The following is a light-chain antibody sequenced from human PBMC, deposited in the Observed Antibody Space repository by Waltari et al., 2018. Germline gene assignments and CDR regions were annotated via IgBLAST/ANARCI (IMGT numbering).Light chain of an antibody. V-gene: IGKV3-20*01. J-gene: IGKJ5*01. CDR2: DAS. Sequence: EIVLTQSPDTLSLSPGERATLSCRASQSVRSYLAWYQQKPGQAPRLLIYDASNRATGIPDRFSGSGSGTDFTLTISRLEPEDFAVYYCQQYSGSPITFGQGTRLEI. CDR1: QSVRSY. CDR3: QQYSGSPIT.